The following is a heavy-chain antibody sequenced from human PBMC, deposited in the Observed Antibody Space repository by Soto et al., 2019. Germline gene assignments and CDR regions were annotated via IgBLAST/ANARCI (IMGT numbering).Heavy chain of an antibody. D-gene: IGHD6-13*01. V-gene: IGHV1-8*01. CDR3: ARGQGSSWYYYYYGMDV. J-gene: IGHJ6*02. CDR2: MNPNSGNT. CDR1: GYTFTSYD. Sequence: ASVKVSCKASGYTFTSYDINWVRQATGQGLEWMGWMNPNSGNTGYAQKFQGRVTMTRNTSISTAYMELSSLRSEDTAVYYCARGQGSSWYYYYYGMDVWGQGTTVTSP.